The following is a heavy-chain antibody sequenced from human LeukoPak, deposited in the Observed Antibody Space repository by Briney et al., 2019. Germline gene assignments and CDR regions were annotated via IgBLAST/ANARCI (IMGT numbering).Heavy chain of an antibody. CDR2: INPSGGST. CDR3: ARDSYDSSGYPTKYFDY. J-gene: IGHJ4*02. CDR1: GYTFTRFY. V-gene: IGHV1-46*01. Sequence: ASVKVSCKASGYTFTRFYMHWVRQAPGQGLEWVGVINPSGGSTSYAQKFQGRVTMTRDTSTSTVYMELSSLRSEDTAVYYCARDSYDSSGYPTKYFDYWGQGTLVTVSS. D-gene: IGHD3-22*01.